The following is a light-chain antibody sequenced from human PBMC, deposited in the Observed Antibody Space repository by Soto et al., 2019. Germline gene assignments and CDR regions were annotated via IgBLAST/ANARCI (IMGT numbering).Light chain of an antibody. J-gene: IGKJ1*01. Sequence: DIQMTQSPSSLSASVGDRVTITCRASQSISSYLNWYQQKPGIPPKLLIHAASSLQSGVPSRFSGSGSGTDFTLTTSSLQPEDFATYYCQQSYSTQTFGQGTKVEIK. CDR2: AAS. V-gene: IGKV1-39*01. CDR1: QSISSY. CDR3: QQSYSTQT.